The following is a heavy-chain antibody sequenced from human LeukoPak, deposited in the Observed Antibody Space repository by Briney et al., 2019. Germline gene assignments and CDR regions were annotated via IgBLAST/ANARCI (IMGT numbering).Heavy chain of an antibody. Sequence: GGSLRLPCAPSGFTFSTYSTTWVRQAPGKGLEWVSYISSSSSTIYYADSVKGRFTISRDNAKNSLYLQMNSLRAEDTAVYYCARALGCSRAEYFQHRGQGTLVTVSS. CDR1: GFTFSTYS. V-gene: IGHV3-48*01. CDR2: ISSSSSTI. J-gene: IGHJ1*01. CDR3: ARALGCSRAEYFQH. D-gene: IGHD3-10*02.